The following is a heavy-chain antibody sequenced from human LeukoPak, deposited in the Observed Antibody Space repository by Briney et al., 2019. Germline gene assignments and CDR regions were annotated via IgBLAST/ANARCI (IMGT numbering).Heavy chain of an antibody. CDR3: ARDGDSGSFRLRAYAFDI. Sequence: PSETLSLTCTVSGGSISSYYWSWIRQPPGKGLEWIGYIYYSGSTNYNPSLKSRVTISVDTSKNQFSLKLSSVPAADTAVYYCARDGDSGSFRLRAYAFDIWGQGTMVTVSS. V-gene: IGHV4-59*01. D-gene: IGHD1-26*01. CDR2: IYYSGST. J-gene: IGHJ3*02. CDR1: GGSISSYY.